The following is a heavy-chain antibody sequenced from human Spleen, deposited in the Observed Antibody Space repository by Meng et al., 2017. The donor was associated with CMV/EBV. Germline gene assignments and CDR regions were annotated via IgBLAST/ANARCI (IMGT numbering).Heavy chain of an antibody. CDR1: GGSVRSGTYY. CDR2: IYYSGSTNY. CDR3: ASHDLWRGYYFDY. J-gene: IGHJ4*02. D-gene: IGHD3-3*01. V-gene: IGHV4-39*07. Sequence: GSLRLSCTVSGGSVRSGTYYWSWIRQPPGKGLEWIGYIYYSGSTNYDSGRTNYNPSLKSRVTISVDRSKNQFSLRLSSVTAADTAMYYCASHDLWRGYYFDYWGQGMLVTVSS.